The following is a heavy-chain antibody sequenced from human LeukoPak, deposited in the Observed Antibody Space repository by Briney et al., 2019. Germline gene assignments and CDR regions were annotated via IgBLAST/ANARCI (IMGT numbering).Heavy chain of an antibody. CDR3: ARDRRAPYYDFRSGYIDHYYMDV. D-gene: IGHD3-3*01. V-gene: IGHV3-48*03. CDR1: GFTFSSFE. Sequence: QTGGSLRLSCAASGFTFSSFEMKWVRQAPGKGLEWVSYISSGGSTIYYADSVKGRFTISRDNAKNSLYLQMNSLRAEDTAVYYCARDRRAPYYDFRSGYIDHYYMDVWGKGTTVTVSS. J-gene: IGHJ6*03. CDR2: ISSGGSTI.